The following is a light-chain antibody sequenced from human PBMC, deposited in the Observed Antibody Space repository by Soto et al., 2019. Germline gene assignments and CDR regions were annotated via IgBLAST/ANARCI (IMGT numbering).Light chain of an antibody. CDR1: SSDVGRYDY. Sequence: QSVLTQPRSVSASPGQSVTISCTGTSSDVGRYDYVSWYQQHPGKAPKLIVYDVTERPSGVPDRFPGSKSGNTASLTISGLQAEDEADYSCCSFAGSYSNVFGPGTKVTVL. V-gene: IGLV2-11*01. CDR2: DVT. J-gene: IGLJ1*01. CDR3: CSFAGSYSNV.